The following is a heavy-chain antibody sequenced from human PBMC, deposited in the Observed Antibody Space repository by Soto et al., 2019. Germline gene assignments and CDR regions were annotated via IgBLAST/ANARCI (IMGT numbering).Heavy chain of an antibody. CDR1: GGSISSSSYY. Sequence: PSETLSLTCTVSGGSISSSSYYWGWIRQPPGKGLEWIGSIYYSGSTYYNPSLKSRVTISVDTSKNQFSLKLSSVTAADTAVYYCARRVLKLTPTGPPYYYYMDVWGKGTTVTVSS. CDR3: ARRVLKLTPTGPPYYYYMDV. D-gene: IGHD2-8*01. CDR2: IYYSGST. V-gene: IGHV4-39*01. J-gene: IGHJ6*03.